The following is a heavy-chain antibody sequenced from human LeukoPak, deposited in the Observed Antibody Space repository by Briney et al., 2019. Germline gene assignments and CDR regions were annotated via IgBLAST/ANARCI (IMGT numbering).Heavy chain of an antibody. V-gene: IGHV6-1*01. CDR1: GDSVSSNSAA. CDR2: TYYRSKWYN. D-gene: IGHD5-18*01. Sequence: SQTLSLTCAISGDSVSSNSAAWNWIRQSPSRGLEWLGRTYYRSKWYNDYAVSVKSRITINPDTSKNQFSLQLNSVTPEDTAVYYCAREGEYSYGFYYYMDVWGKGTTVTVSS. J-gene: IGHJ6*03. CDR3: AREGEYSYGFYYYMDV.